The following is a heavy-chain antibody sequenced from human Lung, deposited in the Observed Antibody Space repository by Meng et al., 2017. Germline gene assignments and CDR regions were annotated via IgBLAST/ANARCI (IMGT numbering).Heavy chain of an antibody. J-gene: IGHJ4*02. D-gene: IGHD1-14*01. V-gene: IGHV4-34*01. Sequence: QVQLQQWGAGLLNTSETLSLTCAVYVGSFSGYYWSWIRQPPGKGLEWIGEINHSGSTNYNPSLKSRVTISVDTSKNHFSLKLNSVTAADTAVFYCARGEREPDYWGQGTLVTVSS. CDR3: ARGEREPDY. CDR1: VGSFSGYY. CDR2: INHSGST.